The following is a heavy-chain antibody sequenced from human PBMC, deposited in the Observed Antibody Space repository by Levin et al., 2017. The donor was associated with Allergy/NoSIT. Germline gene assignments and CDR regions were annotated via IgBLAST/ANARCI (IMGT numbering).Heavy chain of an antibody. J-gene: IGHJ5*02. V-gene: IGHV3-23*01. CDR1: GFTFRSYA. Sequence: GGSLRLSCAASGFTFRSYAMNWVRQTPGKGLEWVSAISGTGGSIYYADSVKGRFTISRDNSKNTLYLQMNSLRAEDTAVYYCAKGPGGAALVEVNWFDPWGQGTLVTVSS. CDR2: ISGTGGSI. D-gene: IGHD6-6*01. CDR3: AKGPGGAALVEVNWFDP.